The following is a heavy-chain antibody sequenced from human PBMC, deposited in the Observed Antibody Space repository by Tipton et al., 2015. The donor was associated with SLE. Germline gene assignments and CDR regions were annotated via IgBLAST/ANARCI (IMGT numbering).Heavy chain of an antibody. V-gene: IGHV3-23*01. CDR1: GFSFSNYA. J-gene: IGHJ5*02. CDR2: ISGSGGTT. CDR3: AKGRTDFDA. Sequence: SLRLSCPASGFSFSNYAMNWVRQAPGKGLVWVSGISGSGGTTNYADSVKGRFTISRDNSNNTLYLQMNSLRAEDTAVYYCAKGRTDFDAWGQGTLVTVST.